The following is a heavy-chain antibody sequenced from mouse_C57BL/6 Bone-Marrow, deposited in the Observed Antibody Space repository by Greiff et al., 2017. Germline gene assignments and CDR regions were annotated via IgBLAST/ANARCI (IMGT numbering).Heavy chain of an antibody. CDR1: GYTFTSYG. CDR2: IYPRSGNT. CDR3: ARTGGNQDRCFDV. J-gene: IGHJ1*03. Sequence: QVQLQQSGAELARPGASVKLSCKASGYTFTSYGISWVKQRTGQGLEWIGEIYPRSGNTYYNEKFKGKATLTADKSSSTAYMGLRSLTSEDSAVYFWARTGGNQDRCFDVWGTGTTVTVSS. D-gene: IGHD1-1*02. V-gene: IGHV1-81*01.